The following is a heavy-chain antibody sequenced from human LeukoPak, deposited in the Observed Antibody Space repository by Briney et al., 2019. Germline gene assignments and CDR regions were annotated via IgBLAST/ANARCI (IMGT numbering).Heavy chain of an antibody. CDR2: IYYSGST. V-gene: IGHV4-39*01. CDR3: ARQGRITMIVVLIDDAFDI. CDR1: GGSFSGYY. Sequence: SETLSLTCAVYGGSFSGYYWGWIRQPPGKGLEWIGSIYYSGSTYYNPSLKSRVTISVDTSKNQFSLKLSSVTAADTAVYYCARQGRITMIVVLIDDAFDIWGQGTMVTVSS. J-gene: IGHJ3*02. D-gene: IGHD3-22*01.